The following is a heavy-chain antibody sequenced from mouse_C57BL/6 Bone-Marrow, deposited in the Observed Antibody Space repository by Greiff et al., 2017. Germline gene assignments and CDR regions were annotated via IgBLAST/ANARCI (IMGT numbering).Heavy chain of an antibody. CDR2: IYPGDGAT. CDR3: ARKDGNLGDY. D-gene: IGHD2-3*01. V-gene: IGHV1-80*01. J-gene: IGHJ2*01. Sequence: QVQLQQSGAELVQPGASVKISCKASGYAFRRYWMNWVKQRPGKGLEWIGQIYPGDGATNYNGKFKGKATLTADKSSSTAYMQLSSLTSEDSAVYCCARKDGNLGDYWGQGTTLTVSS. CDR1: GYAFRRYW.